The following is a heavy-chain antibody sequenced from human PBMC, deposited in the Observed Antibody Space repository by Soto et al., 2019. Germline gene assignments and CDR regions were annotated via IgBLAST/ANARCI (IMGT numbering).Heavy chain of an antibody. CDR2: VIPIFGTP. CDR1: GGTFSTYA. Sequence: QVQLVQSGAEVKKPGSSVKVSCKAPGGTFSTYAISWVRQAPGQELEWMGGVIPIFGTPKYAQKLQGRVTITSNESTSTGYMELRSLRSEDTAVYYCARSQGGSSSLDIYYYYYYGMDGWGQGTTVTVSS. J-gene: IGHJ6*02. V-gene: IGHV1-69*01. D-gene: IGHD2-15*01. CDR3: ARSQGGSSSLDIYYYYYYGMDG.